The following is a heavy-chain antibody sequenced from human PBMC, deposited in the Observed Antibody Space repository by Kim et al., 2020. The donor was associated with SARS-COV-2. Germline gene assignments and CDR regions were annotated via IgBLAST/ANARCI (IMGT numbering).Heavy chain of an antibody. CDR2: ISGSGGST. Sequence: GGSLRLSCAASGFTFSSYAMSWVRQAPGKGLEWVSAISGSGGSTYYADSVKGRFTISRDNSKNTLYLQMNSLRAEDTAVYYCAKDSDFWSGYFKPLDPSPLFYYGMDVWGQGTTVTVSS. D-gene: IGHD3-3*01. CDR3: AKDSDFWSGYFKPLDPSPLFYYGMDV. V-gene: IGHV3-23*01. CDR1: GFTFSSYA. J-gene: IGHJ6*02.